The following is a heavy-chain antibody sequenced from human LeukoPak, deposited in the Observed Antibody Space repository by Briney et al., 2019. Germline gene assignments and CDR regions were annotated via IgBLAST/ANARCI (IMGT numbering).Heavy chain of an antibody. J-gene: IGHJ5*02. CDR3: ATDRNWFDP. Sequence: GGSLRLSCAASGFTFNTAYMSWLRQPPGKGLEWVGRLKSRSQGGTADYAAPVKGRFTISRDDSKNTLYLQMNSLKIEDTGVYYCATDRNWFDPWGQGTLVTVSS. CDR1: GFTFNTAY. V-gene: IGHV3-15*01. CDR2: LKSRSQGGTA.